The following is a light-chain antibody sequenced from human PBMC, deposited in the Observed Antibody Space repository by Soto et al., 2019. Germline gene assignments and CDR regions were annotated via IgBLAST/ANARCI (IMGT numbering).Light chain of an antibody. CDR3: CSYAGTFTHYV. CDR2: DVN. J-gene: IGLJ1*01. V-gene: IGLV2-11*01. Sequence: QSALTQPRSVSGSPGQSVTISCTGTSSDVGGYNFVSWYQQHPGKAPKLMIYDVNKRPSGVPGRFSGSKSGNTASLTIPGLQAEDEADYYCCSYAGTFTHYVFGTGTKLTVL. CDR1: SSDVGGYNF.